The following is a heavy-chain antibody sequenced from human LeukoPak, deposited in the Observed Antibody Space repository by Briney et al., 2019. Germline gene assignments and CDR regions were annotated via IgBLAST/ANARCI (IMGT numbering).Heavy chain of an antibody. CDR1: VYTFTNYY. CDR3: ASHSTIFGVVIPYYYYGMDV. D-gene: IGHD3-3*01. CDR2: INPDGGST. Sequence: ASVKVSCKASVYTFTNYYMHWVRRAPGQGLEWMGIINPDGGSTNYTQKFQGRVTMTRDTSTSTVYVELSSLRSEDTAVYYCASHSTIFGVVIPYYYYGMDVWGQGTTVTVSS. V-gene: IGHV1-46*01. J-gene: IGHJ6*02.